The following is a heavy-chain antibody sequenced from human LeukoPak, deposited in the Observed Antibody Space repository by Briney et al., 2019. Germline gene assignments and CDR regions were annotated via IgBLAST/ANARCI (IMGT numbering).Heavy chain of an antibody. Sequence: GESLQISCKGSGSIFTSYWIGWVRQLPGKGLEWMGIIYPGDSDTRYSPSFQGQVTISADKSISTAYLQWSSLKASDTAMYYCARPPYCSSTSCPTRDYWGQGTLVTVSS. CDR1: GSIFTSYW. CDR2: IYPGDSDT. V-gene: IGHV5-51*01. J-gene: IGHJ4*02. D-gene: IGHD2-2*01. CDR3: ARPPYCSSTSCPTRDY.